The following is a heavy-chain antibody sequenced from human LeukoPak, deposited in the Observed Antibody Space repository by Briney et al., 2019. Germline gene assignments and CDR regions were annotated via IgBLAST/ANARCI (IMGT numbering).Heavy chain of an antibody. J-gene: IGHJ6*02. CDR2: IKQDGSEK. V-gene: IGHV3-7*01. D-gene: IGHD2-2*01. Sequence: GGSLGLSCAASGFTFSSYWMSWVRQAPGKGLEWVANIKQDGSEKYYVDSVKGRFTISRDNAKNSLYLQMNSLRAEDTAVYYCARDCSSTSCYYYYGMDVWGQGTTVTVSS. CDR3: ARDCSSTSCYYYYGMDV. CDR1: GFTFSSYW.